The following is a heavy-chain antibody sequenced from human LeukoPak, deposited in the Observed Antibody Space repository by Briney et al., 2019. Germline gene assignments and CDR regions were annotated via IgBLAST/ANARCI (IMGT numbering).Heavy chain of an antibody. V-gene: IGHV3-23*01. CDR1: GFTFNTYA. J-gene: IGHJ5*02. Sequence: GGSLRLSCAASGFTFNTYAMTWVRQAPGKGLEWVSSISSSGSNTYCTDSVKGRCTISRDNSKYTLYLQMNSLRVEDTAVYYCAAGSGSYYKATSWGQGTLVTVSS. D-gene: IGHD3-10*01. CDR3: AAGSGSYYKATS. CDR2: ISSSGSNT.